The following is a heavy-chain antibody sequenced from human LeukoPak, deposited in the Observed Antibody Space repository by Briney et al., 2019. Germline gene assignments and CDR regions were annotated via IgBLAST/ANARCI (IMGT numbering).Heavy chain of an antibody. J-gene: IGHJ4*02. Sequence: PSETLSLTCTVSGGSISSSSYYWGWIRQPPGKGLEWIGSIYYSGSTYYNPSLKSRVTISVDTSKNQFSLKLSSVTAADTAVYYCARDEPDGQGYWGQGTLVTVSS. V-gene: IGHV4-39*07. CDR1: GGSISSSSYY. D-gene: IGHD2-8*01. CDR2: IYYSGST. CDR3: ARDEPDGQGY.